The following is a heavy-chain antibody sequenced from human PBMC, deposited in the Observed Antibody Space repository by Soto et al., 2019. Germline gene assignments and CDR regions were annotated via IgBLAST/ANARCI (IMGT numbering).Heavy chain of an antibody. CDR1: GFTFSTYG. CDR2: TSYDGHIK. J-gene: IGHJ4*02. CDR3: AKDARGRSGRNYGFDY. D-gene: IGHD2-15*01. V-gene: IGHV3-30*13. Sequence: QVQLVESGGGVVQPGRSLRISCAASGFTFSTYGIHWVRQAPGKGLEWVAVTSYDGHIKNYADSVRGLFTISRDNSKNRVYLHMSSLRAEDTGVYFCAKDARGRSGRNYGFDYWGQGTLLTVSS.